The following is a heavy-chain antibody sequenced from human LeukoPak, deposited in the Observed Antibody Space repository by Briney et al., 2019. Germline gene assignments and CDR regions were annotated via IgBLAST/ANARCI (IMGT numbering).Heavy chain of an antibody. CDR3: ATGCKNRDWFDP. J-gene: IGHJ5*02. Sequence: ASVKVSCKASGNTFSNFAISWVRQAPGQGLEWMGGIIPIFGTANYAQKFQGRVTITADESTSTAYMELSSLRSEDTAVYYCATGCKNRDWFDPWGQGTLVTVSS. CDR1: GNTFSNFA. D-gene: IGHD1/OR15-1a*01. CDR2: IIPIFGTA. V-gene: IGHV1-69*13.